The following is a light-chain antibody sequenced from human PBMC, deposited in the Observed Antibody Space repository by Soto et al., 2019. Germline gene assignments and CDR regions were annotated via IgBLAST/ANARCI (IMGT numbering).Light chain of an antibody. Sequence: EIVLTQSPGTLSLSPGERATLSCRASQSLPSNYLAWYQQRPGQAPRLLIYGASTRATGIPDRFSGSGSGTDFTLTITRLEPEDFAVYFCHKYGSFHTFGGGSKGEIK. J-gene: IGKJ4*01. CDR2: GAS. V-gene: IGKV3-20*01. CDR3: HKYGSFHT. CDR1: QSLPSNY.